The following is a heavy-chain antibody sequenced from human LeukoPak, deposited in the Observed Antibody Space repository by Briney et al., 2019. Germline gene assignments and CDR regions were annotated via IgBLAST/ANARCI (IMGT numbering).Heavy chain of an antibody. D-gene: IGHD2-21*01. CDR2: ILNDGGST. CDR1: GFTFNTYW. J-gene: IGHJ4*02. CDR3: VRDTYSYDY. V-gene: IGHV3-74*01. Sequence: PGGSLRLSCAASGFTFNTYWMHWVRQAPGEGPVWVAHILNDGGSTSYADSVKGRFIISTDNAKNTLSLQMKSLRAEDTAVYYCVRDTYSYDYWGQGTPVTVSS.